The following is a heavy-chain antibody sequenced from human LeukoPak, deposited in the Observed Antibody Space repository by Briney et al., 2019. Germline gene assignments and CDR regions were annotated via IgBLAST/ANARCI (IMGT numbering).Heavy chain of an antibody. J-gene: IGHJ4*02. CDR2: ISWNGDHV. V-gene: IGHV3-9*02. CDR1: VFSLRSYD. CDR3: AKDVSDYVWGNYRHFDS. D-gene: IGHD3-16*02. Sequence: GGSLRLSCVASVFSLRSYDMNWVRQVPGKGLEWVAGISWNGDHVGFVDALKGRFTISRDNAKNSLYLQMNSLRDEDTALYYCAKDVSDYVWGNYRHFDSWGQGTLVTVSS.